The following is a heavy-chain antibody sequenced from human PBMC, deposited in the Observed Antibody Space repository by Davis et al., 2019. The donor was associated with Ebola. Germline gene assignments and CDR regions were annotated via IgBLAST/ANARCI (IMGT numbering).Heavy chain of an antibody. D-gene: IGHD6-13*01. J-gene: IGHJ4*02. CDR2: IWYDGNNK. CDR1: GFTFSNYG. CDR3: AKIPAAGFNFDF. Sequence: PGGSLRLSCAASGFTFSNYGMHWVRQAPGKGLEWVVFIWYDGNNKNYADSVKGRFAISRDNSKNTLYLQMNSLRAEDTAVYYCAKIPAAGFNFDFWGQGAPVTVSS. V-gene: IGHV3-30*02.